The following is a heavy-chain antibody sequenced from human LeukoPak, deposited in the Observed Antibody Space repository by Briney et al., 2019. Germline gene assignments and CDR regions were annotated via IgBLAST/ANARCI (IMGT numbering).Heavy chain of an antibody. CDR2: MNPNSGNT. Sequence: ASVKVSCKASGYTFTSYDINWVRQATGQGLEWMGWMNPNSGNTGYAQKFQGRVTMTRNTSISTAYMELSSLGSEDTAVYYCASRGTAVASFDYWGQGTLVTVSS. D-gene: IGHD6-19*01. CDR1: GYTFTSYD. J-gene: IGHJ4*02. V-gene: IGHV1-8*01. CDR3: ASRGTAVASFDY.